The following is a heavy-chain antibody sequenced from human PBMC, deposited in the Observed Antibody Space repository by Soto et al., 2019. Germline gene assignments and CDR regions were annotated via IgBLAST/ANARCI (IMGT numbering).Heavy chain of an antibody. V-gene: IGHV1-69*08. CDR2: IIPILGIA. CDR3: ARDRDSSSSYWFDP. D-gene: IGHD6-6*01. CDR1: GGTFSSYT. Sequence: QVQLVQSGAEVKKPGSSVKVSCKASGGTFSSYTISCVRQAPGQGLEWMGRIIPILGIANYAQKFQGRVTITADKSTSTAYMELSSLRSEDTAVYYCARDRDSSSSYWFDPWGQGTLVTVSS. J-gene: IGHJ5*02.